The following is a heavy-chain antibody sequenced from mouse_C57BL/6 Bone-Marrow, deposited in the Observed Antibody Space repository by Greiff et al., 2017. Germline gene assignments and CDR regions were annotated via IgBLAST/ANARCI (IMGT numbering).Heavy chain of an antibody. V-gene: IGHV1-50*01. CDR1: GYTFTNYW. D-gene: IGHD2-13*01. CDR3: ARWVTDYFDY. J-gene: IGHJ2*01. Sequence: QVQLQQPGAELVQPGASVKLSCKASGYTFTNYWMQWVNQRPGKGLEWIGEIGPSDSYTNYNQKFKGKATLTVDTSSSTAYMQLSSLTTEDSAVYYCARWVTDYFDYWGQGTTLTVSS. CDR2: IGPSDSYT.